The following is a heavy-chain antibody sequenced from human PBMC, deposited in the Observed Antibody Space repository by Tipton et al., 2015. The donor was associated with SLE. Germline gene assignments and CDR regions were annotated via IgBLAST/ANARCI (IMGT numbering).Heavy chain of an antibody. CDR2: IYYSGTT. CDR3: ARGRFSSAWYRDEHFDS. CDR1: GDSISRGGYS. V-gene: IGHV4-31*11. J-gene: IGHJ4*02. D-gene: IGHD6-19*01. Sequence: TLSLTCAVSGDSISRGGYSWNWVRQFPEKGLEWIGYIYYSGTTFYNPSLCSRLTISVDTSKNQFSLRLSSATAADTAFYFCARGRFSSAWYRDEHFDSWGQGTLVTVSS.